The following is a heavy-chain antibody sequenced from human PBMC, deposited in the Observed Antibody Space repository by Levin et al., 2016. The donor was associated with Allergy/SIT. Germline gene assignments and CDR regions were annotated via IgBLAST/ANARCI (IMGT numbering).Heavy chain of an antibody. Sequence: WIRQPPGKGLEWVSYISSSGSTIYYADSVKGRFTISRDNAKNSLYLQMNSLRAEDTAVYYCARDKYYYDSGGYRFDYWGQGSLVTVSS. CDR3: ARDKYYYDSGGYRFDY. CDR2: ISSSGSTI. D-gene: IGHD3-22*01. J-gene: IGHJ4*02. V-gene: IGHV3-11*01.